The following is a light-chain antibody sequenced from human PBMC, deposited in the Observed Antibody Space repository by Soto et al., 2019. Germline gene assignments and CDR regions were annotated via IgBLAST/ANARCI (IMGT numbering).Light chain of an antibody. CDR1: QKISGY. CDR3: QQYGSSPTT. CDR2: GAS. Sequence: DIVLTQSPATLSLSPGQRATLSCRASQKISGYLAWYQQKPGQAPRLLIYGASNRATGIPDRFSGSGSGTDFTLTISRLEPEDFAVYYCQQYGSSPTTFGQGTKVDIK. V-gene: IGKV3-20*01. J-gene: IGKJ1*01.